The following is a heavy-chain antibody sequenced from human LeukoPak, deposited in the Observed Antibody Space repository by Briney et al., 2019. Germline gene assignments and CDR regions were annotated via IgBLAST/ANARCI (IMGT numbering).Heavy chain of an antibody. CDR1: GFTFSSYW. J-gene: IGHJ4*02. D-gene: IGHD1-14*01. CDR2: IRGKVYSYET. V-gene: IGHV3-73*01. CDR3: TTMSTAEGFDY. Sequence: PGGSLRLSCAASGFTFSSYWMSWVRQASGKGLEWVGRIRGKVYSYETTYAASVKGRFTISRIDSNNTAYLQMNSLNTDDTAVYYCTTMSTAEGFDYWGQGTLVTVSS.